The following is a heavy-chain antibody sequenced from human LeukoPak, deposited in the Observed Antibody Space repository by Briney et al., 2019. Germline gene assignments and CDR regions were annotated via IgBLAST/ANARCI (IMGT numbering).Heavy chain of an antibody. D-gene: IGHD4-17*01. V-gene: IGHV3-53*01. CDR1: GFTVSSNY. CDR2: IYSGGST. J-gene: IGHJ5*02. CDR3: ARGGGYYAESWFDP. Sequence: GGSLRLSCAASGFTVSSNYMSWVRQAPGKGLEWVSIIYSGGSTYYADSVKGRFTISRDNSKNTLYLQMNSLRAEDTAVYYCARGGGYYAESWFDPWGQGTLVTVSS.